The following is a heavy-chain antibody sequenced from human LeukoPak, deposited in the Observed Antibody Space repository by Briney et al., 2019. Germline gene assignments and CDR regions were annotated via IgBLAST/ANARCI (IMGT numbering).Heavy chain of an antibody. CDR1: GFTVSSNY. CDR3: ATHSSGWHHDAFDI. J-gene: IGHJ3*02. CDR2: IYSGGST. V-gene: IGHV3-53*01. Sequence: GGSLRLSCAASGFTVSSNYMSWVRQAPGKGLEWVSVIYSGGSTYYADSVKGRFTISRDNSKNTLYLQMNSLRAEDTAVYYCATHSSGWHHDAFDIWGQGTMVTVSS. D-gene: IGHD6-19*01.